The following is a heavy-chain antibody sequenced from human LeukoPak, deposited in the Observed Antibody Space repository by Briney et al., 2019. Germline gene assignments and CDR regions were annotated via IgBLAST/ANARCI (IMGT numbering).Heavy chain of an antibody. CDR3: ARTYNYGSGSYYGIWNWFDP. CDR1: GGSISSCSYY. CDR2: IYYSGST. Sequence: PSETLSLTCTVSGGSISSCSYYWGWIRQPPGKGLEWIGSIYYSGSTYYNPSLKSRVTISVDTSKNQFSLKLSSVTAADTAVYYCARTYNYGSGSYYGIWNWFDPWGQGTLVSVSS. V-gene: IGHV4-39*07. D-gene: IGHD3-10*01. J-gene: IGHJ5*02.